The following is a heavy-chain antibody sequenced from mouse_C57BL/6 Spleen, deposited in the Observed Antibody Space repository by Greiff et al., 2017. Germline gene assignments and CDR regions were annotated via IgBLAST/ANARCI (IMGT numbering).Heavy chain of an antibody. CDR3: ARRWDYDDAIDY. V-gene: IGHV1-53*01. J-gene: IGHJ4*01. Sequence: VQLQQPGTELVRPGASVKLSCKASGYTFTSYWMNWVKQRPGQGLEWIGNIYPSNGGTNYNEKFKSKDTLTVDKSSSTAYMQLSSLTSEDSAVYYCARRWDYDDAIDYWGQGTSLTVSS. D-gene: IGHD2-4*01. CDR1: GYTFTSYW. CDR2: IYPSNGGT.